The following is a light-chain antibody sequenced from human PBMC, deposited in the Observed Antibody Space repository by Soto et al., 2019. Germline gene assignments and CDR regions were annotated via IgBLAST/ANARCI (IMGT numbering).Light chain of an antibody. V-gene: IGLV2-14*03. CDR2: DVS. CDR1: SSDVGGYNF. Sequence: QSALTQPASVSGSPGQSITISCTGTSSDVGGYNFVSWYQHHPDKAPKLIIYDVSNRPPVFSNRFSASTSGNTAILTISGLQAEDEADYSCGSYAGSNYVLGSGTKLTVL. J-gene: IGLJ6*01. CDR3: GSYAGSNYV.